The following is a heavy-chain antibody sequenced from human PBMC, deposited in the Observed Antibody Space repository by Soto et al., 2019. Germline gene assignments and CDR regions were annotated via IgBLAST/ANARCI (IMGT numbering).Heavy chain of an antibody. V-gene: IGHV4-34*01. Sequence: SETLSLTCAVYGGSFSGYYWSWIRQPPGKGLEWIGEINHSGSTNYNPSLKSRVTISVDTSKNQFSLKLSSVTAADTAVYYCARGEDYGSGSYREKYYFDYWGQGTLVTVSS. D-gene: IGHD3-10*01. CDR3: ARGEDYGSGSYREKYYFDY. CDR1: GGSFSGYY. J-gene: IGHJ4*02. CDR2: INHSGST.